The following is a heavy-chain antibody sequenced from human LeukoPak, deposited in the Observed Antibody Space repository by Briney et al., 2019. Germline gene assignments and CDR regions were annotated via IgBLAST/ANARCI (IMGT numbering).Heavy chain of an antibody. CDR2: IDPSDSHI. CDR3: ARQGRGSYRRDFDY. D-gene: IGHD1-26*01. Sequence: GESLKISCKGSEYRFNSYWISWVRQMPGKGLEWMGRIDPSDSHINYSPSFQGHVTISVDKSISTAYLQWGSLRASDTAMYYCARQGRGSYRRDFDYWGQGTLVTVSS. J-gene: IGHJ4*02. CDR1: EYRFNSYW. V-gene: IGHV5-10-1*01.